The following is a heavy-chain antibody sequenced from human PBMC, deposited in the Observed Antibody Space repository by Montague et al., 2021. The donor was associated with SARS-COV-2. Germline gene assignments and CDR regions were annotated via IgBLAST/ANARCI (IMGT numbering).Heavy chain of an antibody. CDR1: GGSISSSSYY. D-gene: IGHD1-26*01. Sequence: SETLSLTCTVYGGSISSSSYYWGWIRQPPGKGLEWIGSIYYSGSTYYNPSLKSRVTISVDTSKNQFSLKLSSATAADTAVYYCASQGSGSYYNWFDPWGQGTLVTVSS. J-gene: IGHJ5*02. CDR3: ASQGSGSYYNWFDP. V-gene: IGHV4-39*01. CDR2: IYYSGST.